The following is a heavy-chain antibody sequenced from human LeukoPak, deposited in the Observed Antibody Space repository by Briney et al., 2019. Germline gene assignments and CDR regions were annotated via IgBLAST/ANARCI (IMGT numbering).Heavy chain of an antibody. CDR1: GVSVGDGRYY. Sequence: TLSLTCNVSGVSVGDGRYYWTRIHQHPGKGLEWIGYKYYSGSAKSNPSLKRRLTISVDTSKNQFSLQLTSVTAADTATYYCATPYCSSISCLDVFSMWGQGTRVTVSS. J-gene: IGHJ3*02. CDR2: KYYSGSA. V-gene: IGHV4-31*03. D-gene: IGHD2-2*01. CDR3: ATPYCSSISCLDVFSM.